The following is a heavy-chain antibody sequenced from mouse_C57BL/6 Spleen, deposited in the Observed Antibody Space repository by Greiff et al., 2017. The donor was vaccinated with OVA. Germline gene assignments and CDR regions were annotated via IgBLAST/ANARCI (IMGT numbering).Heavy chain of an antibody. CDR2: IDPANGNT. CDR3: ARGGIYDGYCLYY. Sequence: VQLKESVAELVRPGASVKLSCTASGFNIKNTYMHWVKQRPEQGLEWIGRIDPANGNTKYAPKFQGKATITADTSSNTAYLQLSSLTSEDTAIYYCARGGIYDGYCLYYWGQGTTLTVSS. J-gene: IGHJ2*01. D-gene: IGHD2-3*01. V-gene: IGHV14-3*01. CDR1: GFNIKNTY.